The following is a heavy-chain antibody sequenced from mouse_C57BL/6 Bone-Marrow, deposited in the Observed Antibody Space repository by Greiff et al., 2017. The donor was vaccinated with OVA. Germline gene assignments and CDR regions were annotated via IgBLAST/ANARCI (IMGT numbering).Heavy chain of an antibody. V-gene: IGHV1-55*01. D-gene: IGHD2-12*01. J-gene: IGHJ4*01. CDR1: GYTFTSYW. Sequence: QVQLQQPGAELVKPGASVKMSCKASGYTFTSYWITWVKQRPGQGLEWIGDIYPGSGSTNYNEKFKSKATLTVDTSSSTAYMQLSSLTSEDSAVYYGASEGDSYSDAMGYWGQGTSVTVSS. CDR3: ASEGDSYSDAMGY. CDR2: IYPGSGST.